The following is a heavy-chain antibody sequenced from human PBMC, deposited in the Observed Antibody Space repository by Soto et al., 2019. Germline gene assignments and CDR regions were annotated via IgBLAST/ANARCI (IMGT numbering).Heavy chain of an antibody. CDR2: IYYSGST. CDR1: GGSISSSRYY. Sequence: SETLSLTCTVSGGSISSSRYYWGWIRQPPGKGLEWIGSIYYSGSTYYNPSLKSRVTISVDTSKNQFSLKLSSVTAADTAVYYCARDRGSSSTFEYWGQGTLVTVSS. D-gene: IGHD6-6*01. V-gene: IGHV4-39*07. J-gene: IGHJ4*02. CDR3: ARDRGSSSTFEY.